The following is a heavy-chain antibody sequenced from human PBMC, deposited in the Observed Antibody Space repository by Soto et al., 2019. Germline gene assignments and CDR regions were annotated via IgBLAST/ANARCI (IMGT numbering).Heavy chain of an antibody. J-gene: IGHJ4*02. CDR2: VYYGGT. Sequence: QVHLRESGPGLVKPSETLSLTCTVSGGSMSSNYWSWIRQSPGKGLEWIGFVYYGGTNYNPSFEGRVTMSVDTPKNQFSLELSSVTAADTAVYYCVSYRGAFSFDHWGQGALVTVSS. CDR1: GGSMSSNY. V-gene: IGHV4-59*01. D-gene: IGHD4-4*01. CDR3: VSYRGAFSFDH.